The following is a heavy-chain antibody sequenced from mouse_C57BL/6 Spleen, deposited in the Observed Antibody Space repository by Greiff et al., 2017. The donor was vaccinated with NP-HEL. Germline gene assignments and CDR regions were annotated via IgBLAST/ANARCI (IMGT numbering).Heavy chain of an antibody. CDR1: GYTFTSYW. V-gene: IGHV1-69*01. Sequence: QVQLQQPGAELVMPGASVKLSCKASGYTFTSYWMHWVKQRPGQGLEWIGEIDPSDSYTNYNQKLKGKSTLTVDKSSSTAYMQLSSLTSEDSAVYYCARGATVVATGYFDVWGTGTTVTVSS. CDR3: ARGATVVATGYFDV. D-gene: IGHD1-1*01. CDR2: IDPSDSYT. J-gene: IGHJ1*03.